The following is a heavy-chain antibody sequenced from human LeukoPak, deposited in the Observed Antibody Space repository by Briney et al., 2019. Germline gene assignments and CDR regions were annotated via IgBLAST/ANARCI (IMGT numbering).Heavy chain of an antibody. CDR2: FYYSGST. D-gene: IGHD3-22*01. CDR1: GGSVSSGSYY. Sequence: PSETLSLTCTVSGGSVSSGSYYWSWIRQPPGRGLEWIGYFYYSGSTNYNPSLKSRVTISVDTSKNQFSLNLGSVTAADTAVYYCARLYYYDSTGYYYWYYFDYWGQGTLVTVSS. CDR3: ARLYYYDSTGYYYWYYFDY. J-gene: IGHJ4*02. V-gene: IGHV4-61*01.